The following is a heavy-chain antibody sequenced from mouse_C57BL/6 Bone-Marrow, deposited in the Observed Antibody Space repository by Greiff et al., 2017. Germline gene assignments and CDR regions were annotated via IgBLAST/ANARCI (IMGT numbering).Heavy chain of an antibody. CDR1: GYTFTDYN. CDR2: INPNNGGT. Sequence: EVQLVESGPELVKPGASVKMSYKASGYTFTDYNMHWVKQSHGKSLEWIGYINPNNGGTSYNQKFKGKATLTVNKSSSTAYMELRSLTSEDSAVYYCARGNYCFAYWGQGTLVTVSA. D-gene: IGHD2-1*01. J-gene: IGHJ3*01. CDR3: ARGNYCFAY. V-gene: IGHV1-22*01.